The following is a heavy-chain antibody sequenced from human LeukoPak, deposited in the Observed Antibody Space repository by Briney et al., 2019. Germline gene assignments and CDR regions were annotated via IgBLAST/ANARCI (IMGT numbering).Heavy chain of an antibody. D-gene: IGHD5-24*01. CDR1: GYTFITYG. J-gene: IGHJ5*02. CDR3: ARGRDGYDYAGFDP. V-gene: IGHV1-18*01. Sequence: GASVTVSCKASGYTFITYGISWVRQAPGQGFEWMGWISSYNGNADYAQKFRGRVAMTTDPSTNTAYMELRSLGFDDSADYYCARGRDGYDYAGFDPWGQGTRVTVSS. CDR2: ISSYNGNA.